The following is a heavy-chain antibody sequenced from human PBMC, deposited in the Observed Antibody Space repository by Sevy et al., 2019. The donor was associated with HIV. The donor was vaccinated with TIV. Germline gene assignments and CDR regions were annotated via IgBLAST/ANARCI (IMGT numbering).Heavy chain of an antibody. CDR1: GGSITSLY. CDR2: IYYNGHI. Sequence: SETLSITCTVSGGSITSLYWNWIRQPPGKGLEWIANIYYNGHINYNPSLKSRVTLSLDTSKNQFSLRLSSVTAAATAMYYCAGENAWGRGYSWGQGTLVTVSS. J-gene: IGHJ4*02. D-gene: IGHD1-26*01. V-gene: IGHV4-59*08. CDR3: AGENAWGRGYS.